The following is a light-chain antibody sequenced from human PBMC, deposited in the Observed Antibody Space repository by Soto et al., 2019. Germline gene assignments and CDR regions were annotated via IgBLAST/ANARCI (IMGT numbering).Light chain of an antibody. CDR1: QSVSSY. CDR3: QQRFNWPRFT. J-gene: IGKJ2*01. CDR2: DAS. Sequence: EIVLTQSPATLSLSPGERATLSCRASQSVSSYLAWYQQKPGQAPRLLIYDASNRATGIPARFSGGGSGTVFTLTITSLEPEDXPVSYCQQRFNWPRFTFGQGTKLEIK. V-gene: IGKV3-11*01.